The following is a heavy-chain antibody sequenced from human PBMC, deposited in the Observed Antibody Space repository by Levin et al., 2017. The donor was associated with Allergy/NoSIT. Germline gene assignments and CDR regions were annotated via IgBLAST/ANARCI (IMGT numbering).Heavy chain of an antibody. CDR3: AKDDGSSGRDPSDF. D-gene: IGHD3-22*01. CDR2: VTGNGGST. CDR1: GFTFSTYA. Sequence: PGGSLRLSCAASGFTFSTYAMSWVRQAPGRGLEWVSVVTGNGGSTYYADSVKGRFTVSRDNSKNTLYLQMNSLRAEDTALYYGAKDDGSSGRDPSDFWGQGTRVTVSS. J-gene: IGHJ3*01. V-gene: IGHV3-23*01.